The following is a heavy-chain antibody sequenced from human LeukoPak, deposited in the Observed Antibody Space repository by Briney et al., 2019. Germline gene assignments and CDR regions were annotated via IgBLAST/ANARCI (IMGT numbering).Heavy chain of an antibody. D-gene: IGHD6-13*01. CDR1: GGSISSSSYY. V-gene: IGHV4-39*01. CDR3: ARAFAAAYWFDP. Sequence: SETLSLTCTVSGGSISSSSYYWAWIRQPPGKGLEWIGSIFYSGTTFYNPSLKSRVTIFVDTSKNQFSLKLNSVTAADTAVYYCARAFAAAYWFDPWGQGTLVTVSS. J-gene: IGHJ5*02. CDR2: IFYSGTT.